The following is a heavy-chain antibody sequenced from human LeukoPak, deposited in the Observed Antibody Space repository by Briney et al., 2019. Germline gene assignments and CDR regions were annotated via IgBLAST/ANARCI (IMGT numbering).Heavy chain of an antibody. J-gene: IGHJ4*02. CDR2: IIPIFSTA. CDR3: ARTIAVAGTGPTFPLDY. D-gene: IGHD6-19*01. Sequence: SVKVSCKASGGTFSSYAISWVRQAPGQGLEWMGGIIPIFSTANYAQKFQGRVTITADESTSTAYMELSGLRSEDTAVYYCARTIAVAGTGPTFPLDYWGQGTLVTVSS. V-gene: IGHV1-69*13. CDR1: GGTFSSYA.